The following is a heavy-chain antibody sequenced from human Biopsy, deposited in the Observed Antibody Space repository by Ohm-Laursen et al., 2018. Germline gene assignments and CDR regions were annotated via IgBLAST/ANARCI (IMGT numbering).Heavy chain of an antibody. V-gene: IGHV4-59*02. Sequence: SETLSLTCTVSGDSVTKYYWSWIRQPPGKGLEWIGHIYYSVMTNYNPSLQSRVSISVDASRNQVSLTLSSVTVADTAVYYCARDSGILNYGNFKYYHYYGMDVWGQGTKVTVSS. CDR1: GDSVTKYY. CDR2: IYYSVMT. CDR3: ARDSGILNYGNFKYYHYYGMDV. D-gene: IGHD4-11*01. J-gene: IGHJ6*02.